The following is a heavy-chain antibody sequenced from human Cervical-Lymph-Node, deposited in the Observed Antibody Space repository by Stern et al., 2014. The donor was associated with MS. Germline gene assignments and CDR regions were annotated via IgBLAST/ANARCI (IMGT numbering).Heavy chain of an antibody. J-gene: IGHJ3*02. V-gene: IGHV4-30-2*01. CDR3: ARSSTVTPNAFDI. D-gene: IGHD4-17*01. Sequence: VQLVESGSGLVKPSQTLSLTCAVSGGSIRSGGYSWSWIRQPPGKGLEWLGYTYRSGVPYYTRSRKSRVTISVDRSKNQFSLKLSSVTAADTAVYYCARSSTVTPNAFDIWGQGTMVTVSS. CDR1: GGSIRSGGYS. CDR2: TYRSGVP.